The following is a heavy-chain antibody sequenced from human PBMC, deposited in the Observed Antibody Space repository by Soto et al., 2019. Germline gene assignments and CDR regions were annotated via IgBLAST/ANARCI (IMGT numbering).Heavy chain of an antibody. J-gene: IGHJ4*02. CDR1: GFTFSSYS. V-gene: IGHV3-21*01. CDR3: AGDRRGYSYGYYFDY. Sequence: GGSLRLSCAASGFTFSSYSMNWVRQAPGKGLEWVSSISSSSSYIYYADSVKGRFTISRDNAKNSLYLQMNSLRAEDTAVYYCAGDRRGYSYGYYFDYWGQGTLVTVSS. D-gene: IGHD5-18*01. CDR2: ISSSSSYI.